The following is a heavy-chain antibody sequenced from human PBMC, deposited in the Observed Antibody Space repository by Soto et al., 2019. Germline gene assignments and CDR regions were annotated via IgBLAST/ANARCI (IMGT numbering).Heavy chain of an antibody. J-gene: IGHJ3*02. CDR2: ISYDGSNK. Sequence: QVQLVESGGGVVQPGRSLRLSCAASGFTFSSYGMHWVRQAPGKGLEWVAVISYDGSNKYYADSVKGRFTISRDNSKNTLYLQMNSLRAEDTAVYYCAKIPGGMGDGTAGAFDIWGQGTMVTVSS. V-gene: IGHV3-30*18. D-gene: IGHD1-26*01. CDR1: GFTFSSYG. CDR3: AKIPGGMGDGTAGAFDI.